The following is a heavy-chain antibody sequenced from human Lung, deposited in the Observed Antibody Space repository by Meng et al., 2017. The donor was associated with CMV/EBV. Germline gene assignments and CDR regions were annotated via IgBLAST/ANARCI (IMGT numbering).Heavy chain of an antibody. V-gene: IGHV4-34*01. D-gene: IGHD2-15*01. CDR1: GFTFSSYW. CDR2: INHSGST. CDR3: ARMVVAPLVFDY. J-gene: IGHJ4*02. Sequence: GSLRLXCAASGFTFSSYWMSWVRQAPGKGLEWIGEINHSGSTNYNPSLKSRVTISVDTSKNQFSLKLSSVTAADTAVYYCARMVVAPLVFDYWGRGTLVNGAS.